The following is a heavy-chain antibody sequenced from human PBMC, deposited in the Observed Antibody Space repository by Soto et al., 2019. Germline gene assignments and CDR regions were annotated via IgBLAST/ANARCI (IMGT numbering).Heavy chain of an antibody. D-gene: IGHD6-13*01. V-gene: IGHV2-26*04. CDR3: ASTYSTSWYWFDP. J-gene: IGHJ5*02. Sequence: QVTVKESGPVLVKPTETLTLTCTVSGFSLSNAGLGVSWIRQPPGKALEWLAHIFSNDEKSYSTYLKSRLTISKDTSKSQVVRTMTNMDPVDTATYYCASTYSTSWYWFDPWGQGTLVTVSS. CDR1: GFSLSNAGLG. CDR2: IFSNDEK.